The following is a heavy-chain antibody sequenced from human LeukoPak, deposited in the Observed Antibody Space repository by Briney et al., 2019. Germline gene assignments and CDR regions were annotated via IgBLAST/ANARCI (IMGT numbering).Heavy chain of an antibody. CDR2: MSSDGVGT. J-gene: IGHJ4*02. D-gene: IGHD5-12*01. Sequence: PLRLFCGASGFNLCKYVMLGLAHPPGKAREGVAYMSSDGVGTFYLVSVKGRFTISRDTSKSLLYLQMHSLRPEDTAIYGCAKDVRKGYSINSPWGYFDHWGQGTLVTVSS. V-gene: IGHV3-30*18. CDR1: GFNLCKYV. CDR3: AKDVRKGYSINSPWGYFDH.